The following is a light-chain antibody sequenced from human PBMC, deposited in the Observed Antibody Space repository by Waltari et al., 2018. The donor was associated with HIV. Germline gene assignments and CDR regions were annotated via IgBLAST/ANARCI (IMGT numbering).Light chain of an antibody. CDR1: STNIGSNT. V-gene: IGLV1-44*01. CDR2: MNS. J-gene: IGLJ1*01. Sequence: QSVLTQPPSASGTPGQRVTISCSGSSTNIGSNTENWYQQHPGTAPKLLIYMNSQRPSGVPDRFSGSKSGTSASLAISGLQSEDEADYYCAAWDDSLNGHYVFGTGTKVTVL. CDR3: AAWDDSLNGHYV.